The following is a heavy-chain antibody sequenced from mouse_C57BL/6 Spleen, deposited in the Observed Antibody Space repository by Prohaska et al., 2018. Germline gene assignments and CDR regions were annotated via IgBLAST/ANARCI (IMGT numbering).Heavy chain of an antibody. CDR1: GYTFTSYW. D-gene: IGHD2-2*01. CDR3: ARSGRVTTGFDY. J-gene: IGHJ3*01. V-gene: IGHV1-53*01. Sequence: QVQLQQPGTELVKPGASVKLSCKASGYTFTSYWMHWVKQRPGHSLEWIGNINPSNGGANYNEKFKSKATLTVYKSSSTAYMHLSSLTSEDSAVYSCARSGRVTTGFDYWGQGTLVTVSA. CDR2: INPSNGGA.